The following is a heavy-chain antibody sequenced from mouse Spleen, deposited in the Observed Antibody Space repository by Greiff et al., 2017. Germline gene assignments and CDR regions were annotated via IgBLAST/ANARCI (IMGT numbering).Heavy chain of an antibody. CDR3: AIDSSGSLAMDY. V-gene: IGHV1-74*01. D-gene: IGHD3-2*02. Sequence: QVQLQQPGAELVKPGASVKVSCTASGYTFTSYWMHWVQPRPGHGLEWIVRIHPSDSDTNYNQKFKGKATLTVDKSSSTAYMQLSSLTSEDSAVYYCAIDSSGSLAMDYWGQGTSVTGSS. CDR1: GYTFTSYW. J-gene: IGHJ4*01. CDR2: IHPSDSDT.